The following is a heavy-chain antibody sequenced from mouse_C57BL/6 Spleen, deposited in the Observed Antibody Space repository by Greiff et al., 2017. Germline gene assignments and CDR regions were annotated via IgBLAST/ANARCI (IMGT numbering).Heavy chain of an antibody. D-gene: IGHD3-1*01. J-gene: IGHJ4*01. V-gene: IGHV5-9-1*02. CDR3: TSLRGNAMDY. CDR2: ISSGGDYI. Sequence: EVKVVESGEGLVKPGGSLKLSCAASGFTFSSYAMSWVRQTPEKRLEWVAYISSGGDYIYYADTVKGRFTIYRDNARNTLYLQMSSVKSEDTAMYYSTSLRGNAMDYWGQGTSVTVSS. CDR1: GFTFSSYA.